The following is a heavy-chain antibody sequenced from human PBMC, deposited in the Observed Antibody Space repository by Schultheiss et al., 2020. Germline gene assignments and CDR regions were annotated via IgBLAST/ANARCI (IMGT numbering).Heavy chain of an antibody. V-gene: IGHV3-73*01. CDR2: IRSKANSYAT. D-gene: IGHD3-3*01. Sequence: GGSLRLSCAASGFTFSSYWMSWVRQASGKGLEWVGRIRSKANSYATAYAASVKGRFTISRDDSKNTLYLQMNSLRAEDTAVYYCARNSEWLFATNYGMDVWGQGATVTVYS. J-gene: IGHJ6*02. CDR1: GFTFSSYW. CDR3: ARNSEWLFATNYGMDV.